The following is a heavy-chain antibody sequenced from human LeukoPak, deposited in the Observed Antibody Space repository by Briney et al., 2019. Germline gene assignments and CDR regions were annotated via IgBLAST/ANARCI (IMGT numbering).Heavy chain of an antibody. J-gene: IGHJ6*03. D-gene: IGHD3-10*01. CDR2: ISSSSSYI. Sequence: PGGSLRLSCAASGFTFSSYSMNWVRQAPGKGLEWVSSISSSSSYIYYADSVKGRFTISRDNAKNSLYLQMNSLRAEDTAVYYCARGGKLWFGELLLGNYYMDVWGKGTTVTVSS. CDR3: ARGGKLWFGELLLGNYYMDV. V-gene: IGHV3-21*01. CDR1: GFTFSSYS.